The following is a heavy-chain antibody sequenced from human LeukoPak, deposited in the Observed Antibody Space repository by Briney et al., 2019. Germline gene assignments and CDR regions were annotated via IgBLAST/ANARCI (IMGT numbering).Heavy chain of an antibody. J-gene: IGHJ3*02. CDR1: GYTFTSYG. CDR3: ARDRWGYSGYDLNVDAFDI. V-gene: IGHV1-18*01. CDR2: ISACNGNT. Sequence: ASVKVSCKASGYTFTSYGISWVRQAPGQGLEWMGWISACNGNTNYAQRLQGRVTMTTDTSTSTAYMELRSLRSDDTAVYYCARDRWGYSGYDLNVDAFDIWGQGTMVTVSS. D-gene: IGHD5-12*01.